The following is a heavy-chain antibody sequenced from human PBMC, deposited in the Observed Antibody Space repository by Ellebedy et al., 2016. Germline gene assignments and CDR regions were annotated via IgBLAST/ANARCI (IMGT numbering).Heavy chain of an antibody. Sequence: GGSLRLXXGASGFTFNNASMTWVRQAPGKGLEWVSGISGGGSSTSYADSVKGRFTTSRDNSKNTLYLQMNSLRAEDTALYYCAKPPAGILTGFYPEAAFDIWGQGTMVTVSS. J-gene: IGHJ3*02. V-gene: IGHV3-23*01. D-gene: IGHD3-9*01. CDR2: ISGGGSST. CDR3: AKPPAGILTGFYPEAAFDI. CDR1: GFTFNNAS.